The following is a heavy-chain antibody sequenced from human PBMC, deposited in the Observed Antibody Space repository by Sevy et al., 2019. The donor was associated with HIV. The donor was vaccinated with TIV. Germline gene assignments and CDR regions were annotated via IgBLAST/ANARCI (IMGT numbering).Heavy chain of an antibody. Sequence: ASVKVSCKASGYFFTGYYIHWVRQAPGQGLEWMGRVNPDSGDTNYAQMFQGRVTMTRETSISTAYMELSRLRSDDTAVYYCVREEGWGSLYFDLWGRGTLVTVSS. V-gene: IGHV1-2*06. J-gene: IGHJ2*01. CDR2: VNPDSGDT. D-gene: IGHD3-16*01. CDR3: VREEGWGSLYFDL. CDR1: GYFFTGYY.